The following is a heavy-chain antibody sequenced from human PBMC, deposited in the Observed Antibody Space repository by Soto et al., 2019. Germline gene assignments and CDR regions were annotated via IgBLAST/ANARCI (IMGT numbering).Heavy chain of an antibody. D-gene: IGHD6-19*01. Sequence: DVQLLESGGGLVQPGGSLRLSCVVSGFTFSSYAMSWVRQAPGKGVERVSCISGSGGNIYYADSVKGRFTISRDNSKNRVHLKMNSARAEDTAVYYCAKPVSGGNPKLMNGVDVWGQGTTFTVSS. V-gene: IGHV3-23*01. CDR1: GFTFSSYA. J-gene: IGHJ6*02. CDR3: AKPVSGGNPKLMNGVDV. CDR2: ISGSGGNI.